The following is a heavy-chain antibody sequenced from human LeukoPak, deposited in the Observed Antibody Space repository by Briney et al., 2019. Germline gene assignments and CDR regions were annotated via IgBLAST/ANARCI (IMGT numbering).Heavy chain of an antibody. CDR1: GYSFIGYY. V-gene: IGHV1-2*02. CDR3: AMGLVRGRTPFDY. J-gene: IGHJ4*02. D-gene: IGHD3-10*01. Sequence: GASVKVSCKASGYSFIGYYMHWVRRAPGQGLEWMGWIKSNSGDTHYAQKFQGRVTMTRETSISTAYMELSRLRSDDTAVYYCAMGLVRGRTPFDYWGQGTLVSVSS. CDR2: IKSNSGDT.